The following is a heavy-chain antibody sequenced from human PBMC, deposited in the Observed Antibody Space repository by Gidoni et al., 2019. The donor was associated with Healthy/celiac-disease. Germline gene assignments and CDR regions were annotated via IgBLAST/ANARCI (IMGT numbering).Heavy chain of an antibody. D-gene: IGHD5-12*01. CDR2: FDPEEGET. V-gene: IGHV1-24*01. Sequence: QVPLVPSGPEVKKPGASVTVSCKVSGNTLTELSMHWVRQAPGKGLEWMGGFDPEEGETIYAQKFQGRVTMTEDTSTDTAYMELSSLRSEDTAVYYWATRIVATSYSGYFDYWGQGTLVTVSS. J-gene: IGHJ4*02. CDR1: GNTLTELS. CDR3: ATRIVATSYSGYFDY.